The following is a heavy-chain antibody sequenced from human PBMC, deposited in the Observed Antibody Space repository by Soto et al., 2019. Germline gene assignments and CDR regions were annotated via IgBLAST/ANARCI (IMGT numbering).Heavy chain of an antibody. CDR1: GGSFSGYY. V-gene: IGHV4-34*01. CDR2: INHSGST. Sequence: QVQLQQWGAGLLKPSETLSLTCAVYGGSFSGYYWSWIRQPPGKGLEWIGEINHSGSTNYNPSLKSRVTISVDTSKNQFSLKLSSVTAADTAVYYCARGSPSAYYDFWSGYFGMDVWGQGTTVTVSS. D-gene: IGHD3-3*01. J-gene: IGHJ6*02. CDR3: ARGSPSAYYDFWSGYFGMDV.